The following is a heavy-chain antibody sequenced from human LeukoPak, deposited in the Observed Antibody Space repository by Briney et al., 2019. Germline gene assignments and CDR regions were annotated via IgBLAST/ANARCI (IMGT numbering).Heavy chain of an antibody. J-gene: IGHJ6*03. D-gene: IGHD3-16*01. CDR2: IIPIFGTA. CDR1: RYTFTSYA. CDR3: ARCSAFGVYYMDV. V-gene: IGHV1-69*13. Sequence: ASVKVSCKPSRYTFTSYAISWVRQAPGQGLEGMGGIIPIFGTANHAQKFQGRVTITADESTSTAYMELSSLRSEDTAVYYCARCSAFGVYYMDVWGKGITVTISS.